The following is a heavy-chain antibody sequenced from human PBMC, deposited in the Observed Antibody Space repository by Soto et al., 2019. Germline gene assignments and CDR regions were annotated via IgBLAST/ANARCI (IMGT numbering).Heavy chain of an antibody. Sequence: GGSLRLSCPASGFTFEDYTMHWVRQAPGKGLEWVSLISWDGGSRYYADSVKGRFTISRDNSKNSLYLQMNSLRTEDTASYFCSKDTAVAGIYYYGMDVWGQGTTVTVSS. CDR3: SKDTAVAGIYYYGMDV. V-gene: IGHV3-43*01. CDR2: ISWDGGSR. J-gene: IGHJ6*02. CDR1: GFTFEDYT. D-gene: IGHD6-19*01.